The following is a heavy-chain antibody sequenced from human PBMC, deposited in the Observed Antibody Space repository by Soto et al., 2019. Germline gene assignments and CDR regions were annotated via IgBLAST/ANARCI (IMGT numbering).Heavy chain of an antibody. CDR3: ARSSGSPKGNAFDI. CDR1: GGSISSYY. J-gene: IGHJ3*02. Sequence: ETLSLTCTVSGGSISSYYWSWIRQPPGKGLEWIGYIYYSGSTNYNPSLKSRVTISVDTSKNQFSLKLSSVTAADTAVYYCARSSGSPKGNAFDIWGQGTMVTVSS. CDR2: IYYSGST. V-gene: IGHV4-59*01. D-gene: IGHD1-26*01.